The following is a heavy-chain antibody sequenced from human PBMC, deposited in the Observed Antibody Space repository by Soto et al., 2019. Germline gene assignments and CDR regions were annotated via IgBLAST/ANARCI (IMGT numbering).Heavy chain of an antibody. D-gene: IGHD3-10*01. J-gene: IGHJ4*02. CDR3: TRLISAAQDY. Sequence: GGSLRLSCAASGFVFKDSSIHWVRQASGKGLEWVGRIRDRAFSYATAYAASVKGRFTISRDDSTNTAYLQMNSLKTEDTAIYYCTRLISAAQDYWGQGTLVTVSS. CDR1: GFVFKDSS. V-gene: IGHV3-73*01. CDR2: IRDRAFSYAT.